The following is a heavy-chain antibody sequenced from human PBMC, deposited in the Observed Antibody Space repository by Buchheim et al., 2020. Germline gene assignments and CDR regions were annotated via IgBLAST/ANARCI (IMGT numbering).Heavy chain of an antibody. D-gene: IGHD6-6*01. CDR2: IRSSTDGGTT. V-gene: IGHV3-15*01. CDR1: EFTFTNAW. CDR3: TTLMKSARLSSDY. J-gene: IGHJ4*02. Sequence: EVQLVESGGDLVKPGESLRLSCAASEFTFTNAWMSWIRQAPGKGLEWVGRIRSSTDGGTTDYAVPVKGRFTISRDDSENTLYHQRNSLRNEDTAVYYCTTLMKSARLSSDYWGQGNL.